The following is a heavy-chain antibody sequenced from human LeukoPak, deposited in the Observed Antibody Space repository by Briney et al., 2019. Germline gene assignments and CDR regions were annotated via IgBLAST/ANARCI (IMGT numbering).Heavy chain of an antibody. CDR2: ISYSGNT. CDR1: GGPITAHDNY. Sequence: PSETLSLTCTVSGGPITAHDNYWGWIRQPPGKGLEWIGTISYSGNTYYNPSLQSRVTMSIDTPRNKFSLKLSYVTAADTAVYYCARLYFDFCSGYSDPWGQGTQVTVSS. D-gene: IGHD3-3*01. V-gene: IGHV4-39*01. CDR3: ARLYFDFCSGYSDP. J-gene: IGHJ5*02.